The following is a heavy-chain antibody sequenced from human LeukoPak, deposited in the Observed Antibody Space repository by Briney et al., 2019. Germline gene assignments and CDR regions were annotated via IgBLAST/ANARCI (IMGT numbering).Heavy chain of an antibody. J-gene: IGHJ4*02. Sequence: PGGSLRLSCAASGFTFSSYAMSWVRQAPGKGLEWVSGISGSGGSTYYADSVKGRFTISRDNSKNTLYLQMNSLRAEDTAVYYCAREVDGDGYKGYYFDYWGQGTLVTVSS. CDR3: AREVDGDGYKGYYFDY. V-gene: IGHV3-23*01. CDR2: ISGSGGST. CDR1: GFTFSSYA. D-gene: IGHD5-24*01.